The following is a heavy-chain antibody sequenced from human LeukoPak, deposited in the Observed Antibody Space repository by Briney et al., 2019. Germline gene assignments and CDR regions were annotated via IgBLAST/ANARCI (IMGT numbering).Heavy chain of an antibody. CDR1: GFTFSSYS. CDR2: ISSSSSTI. V-gene: IGHV3-48*04. D-gene: IGHD5-12*01. CDR3: ARGGFHYFDY. J-gene: IGHJ4*02. Sequence: PGGSLRLSCAASGFTFSSYSMNWVRQAPGEGLEWVSYISSSSSTIYYADSVKGRFTISRDNAKNSLYLQMNSLRAEDTAVYYCARGGFHYFDYWGQGTLVTVSS.